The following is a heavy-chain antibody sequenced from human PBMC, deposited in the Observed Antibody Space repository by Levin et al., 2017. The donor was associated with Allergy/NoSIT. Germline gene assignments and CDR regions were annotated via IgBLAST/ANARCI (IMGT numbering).Heavy chain of an antibody. CDR2: INPSGGST. J-gene: IGHJ4*02. V-gene: IGHV1-46*01. Sequence: GESLKISCKASGYTFTSYYMHWVRQAPGQGLEWMGIINPSGGSTSYAQKFQGRVTMTRDTSTSTVYMELSSLRSEDTAVYYCAREGYGGNSGEGLFDYWGQGTLVTVSS. CDR3: AREGYGGNSGEGLFDY. D-gene: IGHD4-23*01. CDR1: GYTFTSYY.